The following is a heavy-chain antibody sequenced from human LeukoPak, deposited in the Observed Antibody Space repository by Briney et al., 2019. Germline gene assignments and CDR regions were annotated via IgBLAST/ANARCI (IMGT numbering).Heavy chain of an antibody. CDR1: GFTFSSYA. D-gene: IGHD3-10*01. V-gene: IGHV3-23*01. Sequence: GGSLRLSCTASGFTFSSYAMNWVRQAPEKGLEWVSAISGSGGATYYADSVKGRFTISRDNSKNTLSMQINTLRAEDTAVYYCAKGPSWFGDKRIDSWGQGTLVTVSS. CDR2: ISGSGGAT. CDR3: AKGPSWFGDKRIDS. J-gene: IGHJ5*01.